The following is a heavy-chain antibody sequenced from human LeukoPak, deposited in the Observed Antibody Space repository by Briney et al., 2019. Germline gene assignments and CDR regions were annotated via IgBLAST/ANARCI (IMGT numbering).Heavy chain of an antibody. J-gene: IGHJ6*02. CDR2: VYYSGTT. D-gene: IGHD3-3*01. CDR3: ARLGFWSVHRVYAMDV. CDR1: GAYVDTFY. V-gene: IGHV4-59*08. Sequence: SETLSLTCNVSGAYVDTFYWSWTRQSPGKGLGWLGYVYYSGTTSFNPSLESRVTMSVDTSKNQIYLRLRSVTAADTAVYYCARLGFWSVHRVYAMDVWGQGTTVTVSS.